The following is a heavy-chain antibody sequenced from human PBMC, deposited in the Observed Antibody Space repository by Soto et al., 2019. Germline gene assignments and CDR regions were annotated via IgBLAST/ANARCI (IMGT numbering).Heavy chain of an antibody. D-gene: IGHD3-3*01. Sequence: ASVKVSCKASGYTFTSYDINWVRQATGQGLEWMGWMNPNSGNTGYAQKFQGRVTMTRNTSISTAYMELSSLRSEDTAVYYCARDPRNYDFWSGHSSPPGYWGQGTLVTVSS. CDR1: GYTFTSYD. J-gene: IGHJ4*02. CDR3: ARDPRNYDFWSGHSSPPGY. CDR2: MNPNSGNT. V-gene: IGHV1-8*01.